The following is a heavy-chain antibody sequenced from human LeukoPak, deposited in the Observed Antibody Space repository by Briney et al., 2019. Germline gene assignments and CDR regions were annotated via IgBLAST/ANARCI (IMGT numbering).Heavy chain of an antibody. V-gene: IGHV4-39*07. J-gene: IGHJ3*02. CDR1: GGSISSSSYY. D-gene: IGHD5-18*01. Sequence: SETLSLTCTVSGGSISSSSYYWGWIRQPPGKGLEWIGSIYYSGSTYYNPSLKSRVTISVDTSKNQFSLKLSSVTAADTAVYYCARRAGGGYSYGWRPGAFDIWGQGTMVTVSS. CDR2: IYYSGST. CDR3: ARRAGGGYSYGWRPGAFDI.